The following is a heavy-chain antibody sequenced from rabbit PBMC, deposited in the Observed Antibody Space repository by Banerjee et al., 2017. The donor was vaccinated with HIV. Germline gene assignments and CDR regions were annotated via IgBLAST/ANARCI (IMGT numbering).Heavy chain of an antibody. D-gene: IGHD3-3*01. V-gene: IGHV1S45*01. CDR2: IGSSGST. J-gene: IGHJ4*01. CDR1: GFTISSNYW. Sequence: QEQLKETGGGLVQPGGSLTLSCKASGFTISSNYWMCWVRQAPGKGLEWIATIGSSGSTDYASWVNGRFTISKTSSTTVSLQMTSLTAADTATYFCARGLVAGVLDLWGSGTLVTVS. CDR3: ARGLVAGVLDL.